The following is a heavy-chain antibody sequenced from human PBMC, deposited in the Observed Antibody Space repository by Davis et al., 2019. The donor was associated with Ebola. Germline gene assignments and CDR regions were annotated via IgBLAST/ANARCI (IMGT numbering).Heavy chain of an antibody. D-gene: IGHD6-13*01. CDR2: MNPNSGNT. CDR3: ARGKAAAGSNWFDP. Sequence: ASVKVSCKASGYTFTSYDINWVRQATGQGLEWMGWMNPNSGNTGYAQKFQGRVTMTRNTSISTAYMELRSLRSDDTAVYYCARGKAAAGSNWFDPWGQGTLVTVSS. V-gene: IGHV1-8*01. J-gene: IGHJ5*02. CDR1: GYTFTSYD.